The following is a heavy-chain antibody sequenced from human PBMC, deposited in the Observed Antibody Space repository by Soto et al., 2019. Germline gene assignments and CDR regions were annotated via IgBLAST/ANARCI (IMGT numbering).Heavy chain of an antibody. CDR3: ARDPGKTLVAGRFHYYGMDV. CDR2: ISSSGSTI. D-gene: IGHD6-19*01. CDR1: GFTFSDYY. V-gene: IGHV3-11*01. J-gene: IGHJ6*02. Sequence: QVQLVESGGGLVKPGGSLRLSCAASGFTFSDYYMSWIRQAPGKGLEWVSYISSSGSTIYYADSVKGRFTISRDNAKNSLYLQMNSLRAEDTAVYYCARDPGKTLVAGRFHYYGMDVWGQGTTVTVSS.